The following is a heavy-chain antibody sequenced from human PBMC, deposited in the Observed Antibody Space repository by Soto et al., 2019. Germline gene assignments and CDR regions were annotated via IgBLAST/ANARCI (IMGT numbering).Heavy chain of an antibody. D-gene: IGHD3-9*01. CDR1: GFTFDDDA. CDR2: ISWNSGSI. CDR3: AKDKGPHDILTGSGDLAFDY. Sequence: HPGGSLRLSCAASGFTFDDDAMHWVRQAPGKGLEWVSGISWNSGSIGYADSVKGRFTISRDNAKNSLYLQMNSLRAEDTALYYCAKDKGPHDILTGSGDLAFDYWGQGTLVTVSS. J-gene: IGHJ4*02. V-gene: IGHV3-9*01.